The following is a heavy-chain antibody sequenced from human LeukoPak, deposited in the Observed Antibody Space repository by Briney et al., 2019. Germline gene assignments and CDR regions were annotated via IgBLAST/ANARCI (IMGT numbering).Heavy chain of an antibody. J-gene: IGHJ5*02. CDR1: GRSISSYY. CDR2: IYSSAST. V-gene: IGHV4-59*08. D-gene: IGHD3-3*01. Sequence: SDTLSLTCTVSGRSISSYYWSWIRQPPGKGLEWIGYIYSSASTNHPPSLTVRVTISVDTSKIQFSLKLSSVTAADTAVYYCARLVFGVDDWFDPWGQGTLVTVSS. CDR3: ARLVFGVDDWFDP.